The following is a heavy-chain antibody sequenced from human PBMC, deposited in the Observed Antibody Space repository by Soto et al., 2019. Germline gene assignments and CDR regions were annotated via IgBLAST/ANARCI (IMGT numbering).Heavy chain of an antibody. V-gene: IGHV3-33*01. Sequence: QVQLVESGGGVVQPGRSLRLSCAASGFTFSSYGMHWVRQAPGKGLEWVGVIWYNGGNKYYADYVKGRFTISRDNSKNTLYLQMSSLRAEDTAVYYCARGGHIVVVTALSWYFDLWGRGTLVTVSS. CDR2: IWYNGGNK. D-gene: IGHD2-21*02. CDR1: GFTFSSYG. CDR3: ARGGHIVVVTALSWYFDL. J-gene: IGHJ2*01.